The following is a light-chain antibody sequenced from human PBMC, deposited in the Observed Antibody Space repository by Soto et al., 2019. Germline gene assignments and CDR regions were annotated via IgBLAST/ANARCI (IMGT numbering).Light chain of an antibody. J-gene: IGLJ2*01. CDR2: EGS. Sequence: QSVLTQPASVSGSPGQSITISCTGTSSDVGSYNLVSWYQQHPGKAPKLMIYEGSKRPSGVSNRFSGSKSGNTASLTISGLQADDEADYYCCSYAGRGVVFGGGTKLTVL. CDR3: CSYAGRGVV. V-gene: IGLV2-23*01. CDR1: SSDVGSYNL.